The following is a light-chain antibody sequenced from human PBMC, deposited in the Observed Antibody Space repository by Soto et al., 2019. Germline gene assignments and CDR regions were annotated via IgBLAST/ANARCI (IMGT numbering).Light chain of an antibody. J-gene: IGLJ1*01. CDR3: TSYTRNSTYV. CDR1: SRDVGGYKY. V-gene: IGLV2-14*01. Sequence: QSVLTQPASVSGSPGQSITISCTGTSRDVGGYKYVSWYQHHPGKAPKLIIYEVSNRPSGVSNRFSGSKSANTASLTLSGLQAEDEADYYCTSYTRNSTYVFGSGTKVTVL. CDR2: EVS.